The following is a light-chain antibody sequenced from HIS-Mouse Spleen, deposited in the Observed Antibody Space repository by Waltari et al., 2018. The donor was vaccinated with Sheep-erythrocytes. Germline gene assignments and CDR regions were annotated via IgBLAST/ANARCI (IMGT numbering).Light chain of an antibody. Sequence: DSQMTQSPCSLSAFVGDRVTIICQASQSISNYLNWYQQKPGKAPKLLIYDASNLETGVPSRFSGSGSGTDFTFTISSLQPEDIATCYCQQYDNLLYTFGQGTKLEIK. CDR2: DAS. CDR3: QQYDNLLYT. J-gene: IGKJ2*01. V-gene: IGKV1-33*01. CDR1: QSISNY.